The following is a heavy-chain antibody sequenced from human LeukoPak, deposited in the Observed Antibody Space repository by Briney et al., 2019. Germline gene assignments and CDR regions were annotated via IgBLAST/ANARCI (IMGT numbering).Heavy chain of an antibody. J-gene: IGHJ5*02. CDR3: TRDRGTYNWFDP. D-gene: IGHD2-15*01. Sequence: GGSLRLSCAASGFTFSGSAVHWVRQSSGKGLEWVGHIDKKDNLYATAYAESVKGRFTISRDDSKDTAFLHMDSLKTEDTALYYCTRDRGTYNWFDPWGQGTLVTVSS. V-gene: IGHV3-73*01. CDR1: GFTFSGSA. CDR2: IDKKDNLYAT.